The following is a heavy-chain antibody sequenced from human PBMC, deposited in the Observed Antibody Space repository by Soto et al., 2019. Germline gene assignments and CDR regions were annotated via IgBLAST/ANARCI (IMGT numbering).Heavy chain of an antibody. V-gene: IGHV3-11*05. J-gene: IGHJ4*02. CDR3: ARVGPRNNYDILTGYPYFDY. D-gene: IGHD3-9*01. Sequence: GSLRLSCAASGFTFSDYYMSWIRQAPGKGLEWVSYISSSSSYTNYADSVKGRFTISRDNAKNSLYLQMNSLRAEDTAVYYCARVGPRNNYDILTGYPYFDYWGQGTLVTVSS. CDR2: ISSSSSYT. CDR1: GFTFSDYY.